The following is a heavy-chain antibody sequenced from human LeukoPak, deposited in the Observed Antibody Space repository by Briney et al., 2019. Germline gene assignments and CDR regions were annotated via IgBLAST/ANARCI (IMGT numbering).Heavy chain of an antibody. V-gene: IGHV3-11*04. J-gene: IGHJ6*03. Sequence: SGGSLRLSCAASGFTFGDYSMNWVRQAPGKGLEWVSYITDSGRTIYYADSVKGRFTISRDNAKNSLFLQMNSLRAEDTAVYYCARGEVVTASLPDYFYYYMDVWGKGTTVTISS. CDR3: ARGEVVTASLPDYFYYYMDV. D-gene: IGHD2-21*02. CDR2: ITDSGRTI. CDR1: GFTFGDYS.